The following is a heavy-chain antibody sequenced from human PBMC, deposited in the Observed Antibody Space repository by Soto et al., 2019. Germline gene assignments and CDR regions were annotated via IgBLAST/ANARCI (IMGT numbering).Heavy chain of an antibody. Sequence: VHLVQSGAEVKNPGASVKVSCKASGYVFTSYGFNWVRQAPGQGLEWVGWISAENGNTNYAQKVQGRVTMTTDTSTTTAYMELRSLRSDDTAVYYCARNPCSGTNCYSLVDYWGQGTLVTVSS. CDR1: GYVFTSYG. D-gene: IGHD2-2*02. V-gene: IGHV1-18*04. J-gene: IGHJ4*02. CDR3: ARNPCSGTNCYSLVDY. CDR2: ISAENGNT.